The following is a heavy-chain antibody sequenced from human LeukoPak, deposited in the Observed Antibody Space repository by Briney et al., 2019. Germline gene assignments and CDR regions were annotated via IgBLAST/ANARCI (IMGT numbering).Heavy chain of an antibody. CDR3: ASSGSSGWYDAFDI. V-gene: IGHV4-34*01. J-gene: IGHJ3*02. Sequence: SETLSLTCXVYGGSFSGYYWSWIREPPGKGLEWIGEINHSGSTNYNPSLKSRVTISVDTSKNQFSLKLSSVTAADTAVYYCASSGSSGWYDAFDIWGQGTMVTVSS. D-gene: IGHD6-19*01. CDR2: INHSGST. CDR1: GGSFSGYY.